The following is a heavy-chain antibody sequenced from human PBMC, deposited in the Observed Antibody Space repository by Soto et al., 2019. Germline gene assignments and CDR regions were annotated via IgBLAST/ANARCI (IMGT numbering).Heavy chain of an antibody. CDR3: ARHGPRVYYDISDYYYYGLDV. CDR1: GYRLPIYR. D-gene: IGHD3-22*01. Sequence: ESLETHCKCPGYRLPIYRIGLDRQVPGKGPEWMGIIYPGDSDTRYSPSFQGQITFSDDKSISTAYLKRSSLKGSDTAMYYCARHGPRVYYDISDYYYYGLDVWGQGTTVTVSS. V-gene: IGHV5-51*01. CDR2: IYPGDSDT. J-gene: IGHJ6*02.